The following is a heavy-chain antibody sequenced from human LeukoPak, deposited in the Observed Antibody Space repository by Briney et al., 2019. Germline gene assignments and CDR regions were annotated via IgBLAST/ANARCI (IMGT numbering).Heavy chain of an antibody. V-gene: IGHV4-59*08. D-gene: IGHD3-10*01. J-gene: IGHJ4*02. CDR1: GGSISSYY. Sequence: SETLSLTCTVSGGSISSYYWSWIRQSPGKGLEWIGFMYYSGSTKYNPSLKSRVTISVDTSKNQFSLKLSSVTAADTAVYYCASDQNYGGVDYWGQGTLVTVSS. CDR2: MYYSGST. CDR3: ASDQNYGGVDY.